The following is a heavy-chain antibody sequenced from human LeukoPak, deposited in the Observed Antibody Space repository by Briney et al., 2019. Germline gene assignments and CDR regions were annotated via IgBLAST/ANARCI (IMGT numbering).Heavy chain of an antibody. CDR3: AIGGYSYGAYYFDY. V-gene: IGHV4-61*02. CDR1: GGSISSGSYY. D-gene: IGHD5-18*01. CDR2: ISTSGST. Sequence: SETLSLTCTVSGGSISSGSYYWSWIRQPAGKGLEWIGRISTSGSTNYNPSLKSRVTISVDTSKNQFSLKLSSVTAADTAVYYCAIGGYSYGAYYFDYWGQGTLVTVSS. J-gene: IGHJ4*02.